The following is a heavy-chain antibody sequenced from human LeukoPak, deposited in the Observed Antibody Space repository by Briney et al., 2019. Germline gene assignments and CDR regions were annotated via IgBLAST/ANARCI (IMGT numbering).Heavy chain of an antibody. CDR3: ANSYDGKIVPFDN. V-gene: IGHV4-4*09. CDR1: GASISNSY. Sequence: KPXXXLSLTCSVSGASISNSYWNWVRQPPGMGLEWIGYIHSSGSTNYNPSLKSRVTISVDTSRNQFSLKMSSVTAADTAVYYCANSYDGKIVPFDNWGQGNLVXV. CDR2: IHSSGST. J-gene: IGHJ4*02. D-gene: IGHD4-23*01.